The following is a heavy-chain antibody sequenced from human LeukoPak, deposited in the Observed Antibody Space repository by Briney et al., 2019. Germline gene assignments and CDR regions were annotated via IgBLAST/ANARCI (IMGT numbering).Heavy chain of an antibody. V-gene: IGHV1-24*01. D-gene: IGHD3-22*01. CDR2: FDPDDGET. CDR3: ATDRRYYDSSGYTTVEFDY. J-gene: IGHJ4*02. CDR1: GYTLTELS. Sequence: ASVKVSCKVSGYTLTELSMHWVRQAPGKGREWMGGFDPDDGETIYAQKFQGRVTMTEDTSTDTAYMELSSLRSEDTAVYYCATDRRYYDSSGYTTVEFDYWGQGTLVTVSS.